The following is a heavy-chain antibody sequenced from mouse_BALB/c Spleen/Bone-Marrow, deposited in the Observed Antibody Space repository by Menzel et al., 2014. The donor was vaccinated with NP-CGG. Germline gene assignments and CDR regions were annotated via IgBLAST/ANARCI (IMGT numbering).Heavy chain of an antibody. CDR2: TYPGNNDS. D-gene: IGHD2-1*01. Sequence: EVQLQQSGTVLARPGASVKMSCKASGSTFXSYWMHWVKQRPGQGLEWIGATYPGNNDSRYNQKFNDKAKLTAVTSTNTAYMELSSLTYEDSAVYYCAGYGNYFFDYWGQGTTLTVSS. CDR3: AGYGNYFFDY. J-gene: IGHJ2*01. V-gene: IGHV1-5*01. CDR1: GSTFXSYW.